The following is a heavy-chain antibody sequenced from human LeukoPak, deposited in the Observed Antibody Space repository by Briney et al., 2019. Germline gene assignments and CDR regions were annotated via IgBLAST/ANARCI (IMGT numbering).Heavy chain of an antibody. J-gene: IGHJ2*01. V-gene: IGHV4-59*11. CDR1: GGSISSHY. D-gene: IGHD3-3*01. CDR3: ARLVIDFWSGHYWYFDL. Sequence: SETLSLTCTVSGGSISSHYWSWIRQPPGKGLEWIGYIYYSGSTNYNPSLKSRVTISVDTSKNQFYLKLSSVTAADTAVYYCARLVIDFWSGHYWYFDLWGRGTLVTVSS. CDR2: IYYSGST.